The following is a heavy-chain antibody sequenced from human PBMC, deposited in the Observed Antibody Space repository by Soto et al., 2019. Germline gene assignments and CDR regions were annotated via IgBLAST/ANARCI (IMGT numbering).Heavy chain of an antibody. CDR3: ASGDYDILTGYYNVRYFDY. CDR1: GGSISSYY. Sequence: PSETLSLTCTVSGGSISSYYWCWIRQPPGKGLEWIGNIYYSGSTNYNPSLKSRVTISVDTSKNHFSLRLGSVTASDTAVYYCASGDYDILTGYYNVRYFDYWGQGTLVTVSS. CDR2: IYYSGST. V-gene: IGHV4-59*01. J-gene: IGHJ4*02. D-gene: IGHD3-9*01.